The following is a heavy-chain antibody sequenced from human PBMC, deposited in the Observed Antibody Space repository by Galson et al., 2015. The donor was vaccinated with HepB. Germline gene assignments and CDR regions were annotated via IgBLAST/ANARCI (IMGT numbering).Heavy chain of an antibody. J-gene: IGHJ6*02. CDR2: TYYRSKWYT. V-gene: IGHV6-1*01. D-gene: IGHD1-26*01. CDR3: ARMVGETPDV. CDR1: GDSISSNSAA. Sequence: SAISGDSISSNSAAWNWFRQSPSRGLEWLGRTYYRSKWYTGYALSVKSRITIKPDTSKNQFSLQPNSVTPKDTAVYYCARMVGETPDVWGQGTTVTVSS.